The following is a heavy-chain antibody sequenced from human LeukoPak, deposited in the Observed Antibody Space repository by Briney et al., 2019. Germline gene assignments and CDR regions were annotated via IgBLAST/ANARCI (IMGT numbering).Heavy chain of an antibody. Sequence: ASVKVSCKASGYTFTTYGITWVRHAPGQGLEWMAWISAYNGNTNYAQNLQGRVTMTTDTSTSTAYMELRSVRSDDTGVYYCARMTTFWSGYFGGYFVYWGQGALVTVSS. J-gene: IGHJ4*02. D-gene: IGHD3-3*01. CDR2: ISAYNGNT. CDR1: GYTFTTYG. CDR3: ARMTTFWSGYFGGYFVY. V-gene: IGHV1-18*01.